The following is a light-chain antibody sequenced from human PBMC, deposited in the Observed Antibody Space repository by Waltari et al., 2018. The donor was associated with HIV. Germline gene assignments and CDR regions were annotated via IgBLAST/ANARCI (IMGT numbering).Light chain of an antibody. CDR1: SSHVGTNG. J-gene: IGLJ2*01. V-gene: IGLV1-51*01. CDR2: DRN. Sequence: QSVLTQPPSVSAAPGQKVTISCSGSSSHVGTNGVSWYQQLPGKSPTLLIYDRNNRFPGVPDRFSASQSGTSATLGISGLQTGDEANYYCGTWDDKLGGGIFGGGTKLTVL. CDR3: GTWDDKLGGGI.